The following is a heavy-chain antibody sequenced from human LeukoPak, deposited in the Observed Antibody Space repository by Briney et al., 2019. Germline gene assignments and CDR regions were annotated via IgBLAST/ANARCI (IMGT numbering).Heavy chain of an antibody. CDR3: VRLAENQLLGKGWADS. CDR2: ISGRGGRT. D-gene: IGHD2-2*01. J-gene: IGHJ5*01. V-gene: IGHV3-23*01. CDR1: GFTFSTYA. Sequence: GGSLRLSCAASGFTFSTYAMSWVRQAPGEGLEWVSSISGRGGRTYYADSVRGRFTISTDSSKNTVQLQMTGLRVEDTAIYYCVRLAENQLLGKGWADSWGQGTLVTVSS.